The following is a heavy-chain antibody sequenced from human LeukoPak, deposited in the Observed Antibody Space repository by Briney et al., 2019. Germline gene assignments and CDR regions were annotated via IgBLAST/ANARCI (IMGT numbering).Heavy chain of an antibody. J-gene: IGHJ4*02. V-gene: IGHV3-30*02. CDR3: AKDSEVGDIVVVPAAAIDY. CDR2: IRYDGSNE. CDR1: GFSFSGYG. D-gene: IGHD2-2*01. Sequence: GGSLRLSCAASGFSFSGYGMHWVRQAPGKGLEWVAFIRYDGSNEYYADSVKGRFTISRDKSKNTLSLQMNGLRAEDTAVYYCAKDSEVGDIVVVPAAAIDYWGQGTLVTVSS.